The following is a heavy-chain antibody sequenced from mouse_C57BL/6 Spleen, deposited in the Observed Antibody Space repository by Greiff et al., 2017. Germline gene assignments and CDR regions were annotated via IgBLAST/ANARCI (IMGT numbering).Heavy chain of an antibody. V-gene: IGHV1-18*01. CDR3: ARGGDYSWYFDV. Sequence: EVQLQQSGPELVKPGASVKIPCKASGYTFTDYNMDWVKQSHGKSLEWIGDINPNNGGTIYNQKFKGKATLTVDKSSSTAYMELRSLTSEDTAVYYCARGGDYSWYFDVWGTGTTVTVSS. CDR1: GYTFTDYN. J-gene: IGHJ1*03. CDR2: INPNNGGT. D-gene: IGHD1-1*01.